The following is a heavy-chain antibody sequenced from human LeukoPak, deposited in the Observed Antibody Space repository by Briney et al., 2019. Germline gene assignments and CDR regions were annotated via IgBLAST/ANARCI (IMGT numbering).Heavy chain of an antibody. D-gene: IGHD3-10*01. J-gene: IGHJ3*02. Sequence: ASVKVSCKASGYTFTGYYIHWVRQAPGQGLEWMGWINPNSGDTNYSQKVQGRVTMTRDRSITTVYLELSRLRSDDAAVFYCARGSYDDAFDIWGQGTLVPVFS. CDR1: GYTFTGYY. V-gene: IGHV1-2*02. CDR3: ARGSYDDAFDI. CDR2: INPNSGDT.